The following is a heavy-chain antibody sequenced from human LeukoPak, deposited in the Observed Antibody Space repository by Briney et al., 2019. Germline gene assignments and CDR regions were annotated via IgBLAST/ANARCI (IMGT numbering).Heavy chain of an antibody. CDR1: GFTFDDDT. CDR2: ITWKSHRT. D-gene: IGHD3-3*01. CDR3: ASEVGYRSLGY. Sequence: GGSLRLSCAASGFTFDDDTMHWVRQTPGRGLEWVSFITWKSHRTHYADSVKGRFTVSRDNSKDTLYLQMNSLRTEDTGLYHCASEVGYRSLGYLGQGTLVTVSS. J-gene: IGHJ4*02. V-gene: IGHV3-43*01.